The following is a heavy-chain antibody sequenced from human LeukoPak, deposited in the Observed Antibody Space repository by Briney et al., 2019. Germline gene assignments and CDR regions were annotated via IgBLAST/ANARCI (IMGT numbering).Heavy chain of an antibody. V-gene: IGHV1-8*01. CDR2: MNPNSGNT. Sequence: GASVKVSCKASGDSFTINDVNWVRQATGQGLEWMGWMNPNSGNTGYAQKFQGRVTMTRNTSINTAYMELTDLRSEDTAVYYCARDPLLRGGFDPWGQGTLVTVSS. CDR3: ARDPLLRGGFDP. J-gene: IGHJ5*02. CDR1: GDSFTIND. D-gene: IGHD3-10*01.